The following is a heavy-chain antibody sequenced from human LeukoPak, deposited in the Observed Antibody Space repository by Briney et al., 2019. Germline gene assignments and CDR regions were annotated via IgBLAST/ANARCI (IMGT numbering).Heavy chain of an antibody. J-gene: IGHJ4*02. D-gene: IGHD1-26*01. V-gene: IGHV4-39*07. CDR2: GDYSGGT. CDR3: ARRSIVGRTGIYFDY. Sequence: SETLFLTCTVSGDSFSSVTDYWAWIRQPPGKGLEWIASGDYSGGTYYNPSLKSRVAISADMSKNQFSLKLTSVTGADTAVYFCARRSIVGRTGIYFDYWGQGTLVTVSS. CDR1: GDSFSSVTDY.